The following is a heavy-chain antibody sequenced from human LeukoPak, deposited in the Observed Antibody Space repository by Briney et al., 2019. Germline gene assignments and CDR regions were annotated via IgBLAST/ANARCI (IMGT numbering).Heavy chain of an antibody. CDR1: RFTFSNPW. CDR3: ARGYSNYVDY. V-gene: IGHV3-74*01. Sequence: GGSLRLSCAASRFTFSNPWMHWVRQGPGKGLVWVSRINGDGSSISYAHSVKGRFTISRDNAKNTLYLQMNSLRAEDTVVYFCARGYSNYVDYWGQGTLVTVSS. CDR2: INGDGSSI. J-gene: IGHJ4*02. D-gene: IGHD4-11*01.